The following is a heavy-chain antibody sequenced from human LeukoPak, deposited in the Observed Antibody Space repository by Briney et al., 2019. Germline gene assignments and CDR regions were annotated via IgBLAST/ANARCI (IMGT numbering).Heavy chain of an antibody. CDR2: ISSSSDYI. Sequence: PGGSLRLSCAASGFIFGSYTMNWVRQAPGKGLEWVSYISSSSDYIYYAESVKGRFTISRDNAKNSLYLQMNSLRAEDTAVYYCARETMVATIEGFFDYWGQGTLVTVSS. V-gene: IGHV3-21*06. D-gene: IGHD5-12*01. J-gene: IGHJ4*02. CDR3: ARETMVATIEGFFDY. CDR1: GFIFGSYT.